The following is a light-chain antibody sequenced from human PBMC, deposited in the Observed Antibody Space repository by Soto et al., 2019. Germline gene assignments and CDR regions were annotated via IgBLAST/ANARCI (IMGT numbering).Light chain of an antibody. J-gene: IGLJ2*01. CDR3: QSYDSSLSGSE. Sequence: QTVLTQPPSVSGPPGQRVTISCTGSSSNIGAGYDVHWYQQLPGTAPKLLIYGNSSRPSGVPDRFSGSKSGTSASLAITGLQAEDEADYYCQSYDSSLSGSEFGGGTQLTVL. CDR2: GNS. V-gene: IGLV1-40*01. CDR1: SSNIGAGYD.